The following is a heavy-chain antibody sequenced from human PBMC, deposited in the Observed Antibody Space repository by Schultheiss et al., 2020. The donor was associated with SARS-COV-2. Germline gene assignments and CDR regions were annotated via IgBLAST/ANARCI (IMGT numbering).Heavy chain of an antibody. CDR2: LFYTDNT. J-gene: IGHJ1*01. V-gene: IGHV4-39*01. CDR1: GGSISSSNW. Sequence: SQTLSLTCAVSGGSISSSNWWSWVRQPPGKGLEWIGSLFYTDNTYYNPPLKSRVTISADTSKNQFSLKLSSVTATDTAVYYCVSTSDIVVAVATTWGQGTLVTVSS. CDR3: VSTSDIVVAVATT. D-gene: IGHD2-15*01.